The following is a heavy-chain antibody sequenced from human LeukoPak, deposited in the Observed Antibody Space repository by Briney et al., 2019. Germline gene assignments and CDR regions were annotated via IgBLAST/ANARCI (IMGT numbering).Heavy chain of an antibody. CDR3: ARVKMDGYFDY. J-gene: IGHJ4*02. CDR2: MNPNSGNT. CDR1: GYTFTSYD. V-gene: IGHV1-8*01. Sequence: ASVKVSCKASGYTFTSYDINWVRQATGQGLEWMGWMNPNSGNTGYAQKFQGRVIMTTDTSTSTAYMELRSLRSDDTAVYYCARVKMDGYFDYWGQGTLVTVSS. D-gene: IGHD2-8*01.